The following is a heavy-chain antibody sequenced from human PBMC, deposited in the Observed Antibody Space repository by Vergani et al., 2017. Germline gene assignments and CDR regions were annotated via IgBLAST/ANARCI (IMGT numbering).Heavy chain of an antibody. CDR1: GGTFSSYA. CDR2: IIPIFGTA. V-gene: IGHV1-69*01. J-gene: IGHJ6*03. Sequence: QVQLVQSGAEVKKPGSSVKVSCKASGGTFSSYAISWVRQAPGQGLEWMGGIIPIFGTANYAQKFQGRVTITADESTSTAYMELSSLRSEDTAVYYCARSSSGGQLGHNHYYYYYMDVWGKGTTVTVSS. D-gene: IGHD6-6*01. CDR3: ARSSSGGQLGHNHYYYYYMDV.